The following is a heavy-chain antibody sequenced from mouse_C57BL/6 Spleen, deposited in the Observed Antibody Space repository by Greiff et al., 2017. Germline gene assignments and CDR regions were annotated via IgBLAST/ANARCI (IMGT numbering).Heavy chain of an antibody. Sequence: QVQLQQSGAELVRPGASVKLSCKASGYTFTDYYINWVKQRPGQGLEWIARIYPGSGNTYYNEKFKGKATLTAEKSSSTAYMQLSSLTSEDSAVYFCARFDYDEDWYVDVWGTGTTVTVSS. J-gene: IGHJ1*03. CDR2: IYPGSGNT. CDR1: GYTFTDYY. D-gene: IGHD2-4*01. V-gene: IGHV1-76*01. CDR3: ARFDYDEDWYVDV.